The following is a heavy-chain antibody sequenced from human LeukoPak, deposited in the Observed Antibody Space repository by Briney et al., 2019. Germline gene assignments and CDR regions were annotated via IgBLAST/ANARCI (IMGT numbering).Heavy chain of an antibody. CDR2: IYHSGST. Sequence: PSETLSLTCAVPGGSISSSNWWSWVRQPPGKGLEWIGEIYHSGSTNYNPSLKSRVTISVDKSKNQFSLKLSSVTAADTAVYYCARDAKVVPAAMTVMGSYYYYYGMDVWGKGTTVTVSS. CDR1: GGSISSSNW. J-gene: IGHJ6*04. D-gene: IGHD2-2*01. CDR3: ARDAKVVPAAMTVMGSYYYYYGMDV. V-gene: IGHV4-4*02.